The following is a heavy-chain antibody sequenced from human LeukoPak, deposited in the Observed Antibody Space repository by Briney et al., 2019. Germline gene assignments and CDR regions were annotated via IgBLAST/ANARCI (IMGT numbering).Heavy chain of an antibody. CDR3: VRDMGYYDKV. Sequence: GGSLRLSCATSGFTFSTSWMHWVRQAPGKGLVWVSRINIVGNTRDYADSVKGRFTISRDNAKNTLYLQMNSLRAEDTAVYYRVRDMGYYDKVWGQGTLVTVSS. D-gene: IGHD3-22*01. J-gene: IGHJ4*02. CDR2: INIVGNTR. V-gene: IGHV3-74*01. CDR1: GFTFSTSW.